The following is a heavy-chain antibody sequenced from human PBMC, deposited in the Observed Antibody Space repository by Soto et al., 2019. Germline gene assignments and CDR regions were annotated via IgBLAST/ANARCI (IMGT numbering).Heavy chain of an antibody. V-gene: IGHV3-66*01. D-gene: IGHD6-19*01. CDR1: GFTVSSNY. CDR2: IYSGGST. CDR3: ATGAGVPFDY. J-gene: IGHJ4*02. Sequence: PGGSLRLSCAASGFTVSSNYMSWVRQAPGKGLEWVSVIYSGGSTYYADSVKGRLTISRDNSKNTLYLQMNNLRAEDSAVYFCATGAGVPFDYWGQGTLVTVSS.